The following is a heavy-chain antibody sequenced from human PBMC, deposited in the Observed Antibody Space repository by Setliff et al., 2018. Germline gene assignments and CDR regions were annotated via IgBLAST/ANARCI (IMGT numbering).Heavy chain of an antibody. CDR2: IKRDGSEG. Sequence: GGSLRLSCVGSGFTFTSYCMTWVRQAPGKGLEWVANIKRDGSEGYYVDSVKGRFTISRDNARNSLFLQMNSLRAEDTAVYYCARDLGYGNFGYAFDVWGQGSMVTVS. J-gene: IGHJ3*01. D-gene: IGHD3-10*01. V-gene: IGHV3-7*01. CDR3: ARDLGYGNFGYAFDV. CDR1: GFTFTSYC.